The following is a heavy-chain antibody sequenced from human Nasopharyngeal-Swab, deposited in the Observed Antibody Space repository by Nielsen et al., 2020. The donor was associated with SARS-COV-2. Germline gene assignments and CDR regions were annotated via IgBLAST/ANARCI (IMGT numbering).Heavy chain of an antibody. CDR1: GFTFNTYD. V-gene: IGHV3-30*03. D-gene: IGHD5/OR15-5a*01. Sequence: GESLKISCVASGFTFNTYDMHWVRQAPGKGLEWVAVISDDGRNIDYAESVKGRFTIFRDNSKNTLYLQMNSLRAEDTALYYCAAMSNPGYWGQGTLVTVSS. CDR2: ISDDGRNI. CDR3: AAMSNPGY. J-gene: IGHJ4*02.